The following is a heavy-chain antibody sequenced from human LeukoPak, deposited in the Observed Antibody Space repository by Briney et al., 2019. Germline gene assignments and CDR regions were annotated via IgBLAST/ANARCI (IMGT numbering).Heavy chain of an antibody. CDR3: ARESEMATIFDY. D-gene: IGHD5-24*01. J-gene: IGHJ4*02. CDR2: IYYGGST. V-gene: IGHV4-59*11. Sequence: SETLSLTCTVSGGSISSHYWSWIRQPPGKGLEWIGYIYYGGSTNYNPSLKSRVTISVDTSKNQFSLKLSSVTAADTAVYYCARESEMATIFDYWGQGTLVTVSS. CDR1: GGSISSHY.